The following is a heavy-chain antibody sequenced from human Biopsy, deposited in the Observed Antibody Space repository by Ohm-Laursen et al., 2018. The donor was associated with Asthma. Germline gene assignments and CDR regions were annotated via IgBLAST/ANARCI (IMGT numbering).Heavy chain of an antibody. CDR1: GASITSSAYY. J-gene: IGHJ4*02. Sequence: SDTLSLTCTVSGASITSSAYYWGWIRQPPGKGLEWIGNIHYSGSTYSNPSLKSRVTISVDTPKKQISLRLSSVIAADTAVYYCAGFCSGGNCPDHWGQGTLVTVPS. V-gene: IGHV4-39*07. D-gene: IGHD2-15*01. CDR2: IHYSGST. CDR3: AGFCSGGNCPDH.